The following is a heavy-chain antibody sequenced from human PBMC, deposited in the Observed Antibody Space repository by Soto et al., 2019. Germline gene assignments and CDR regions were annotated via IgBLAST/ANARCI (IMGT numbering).Heavy chain of an antibody. CDR1: GFTFSSYA. J-gene: IGHJ6*02. Sequence: GGSLRLSCAASGFTFSSYAMSWVRQAPGKGLEWVSAISGSGGSTYYADSVKGRFTISRDKSKNTLYLQMNSLRAEDTAVYYCAKDRAYYDILTGSTPYYYYYGMDVWGQGTTVTVSS. V-gene: IGHV3-23*01. CDR2: ISGSGGST. CDR3: AKDRAYYDILTGSTPYYYYYGMDV. D-gene: IGHD3-9*01.